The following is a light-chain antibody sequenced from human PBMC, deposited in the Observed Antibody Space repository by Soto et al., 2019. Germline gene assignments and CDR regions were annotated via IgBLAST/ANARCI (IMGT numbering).Light chain of an antibody. CDR3: QQYGSAPPLT. J-gene: IGKJ4*01. CDR1: QSVSSKY. CDR2: GAS. Sequence: EIVLTQSPGTLSLSPGERATLSCRASQSVSSKYLAWYQQKPGQAPRLLIYGASNRANGIPDRFSGSGSGTDFTLTISRLEPEDFAVYYCQQYGSAPPLTFGGGTKVEIK. V-gene: IGKV3-20*01.